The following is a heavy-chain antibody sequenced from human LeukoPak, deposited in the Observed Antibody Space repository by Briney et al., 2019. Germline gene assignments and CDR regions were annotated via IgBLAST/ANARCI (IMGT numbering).Heavy chain of an antibody. CDR1: GFTFSSYA. V-gene: IGHV3-23*01. CDR3: AKGSGSPGYSGGWLYYYYGMDV. D-gene: IGHD6-19*01. J-gene: IGHJ6*02. Sequence: PGGSLRLSCAASGFTFSSYAMSWVRQAPGKGLEWVSAISGSGGSTYYADSVKGRFTISRDNSKNTLYLQMNSLRAEDTAVYYCAKGSGSPGYSGGWLYYYYGMDVWGQGTTVTVSS. CDR2: ISGSGGST.